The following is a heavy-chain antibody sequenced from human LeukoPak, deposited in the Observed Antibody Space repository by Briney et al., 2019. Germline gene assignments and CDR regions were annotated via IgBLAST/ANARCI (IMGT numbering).Heavy chain of an antibody. Sequence: SETLSLTCTVSGGSISSYHWSWIRQPPGKGLEWIGYIYYSGSTNYNPSLKSRVTISVDTSKNQFSLKLSSVTAADTAVYYCAKDLDIMVRGVTPLLFDYWGQGTLVTVSS. V-gene: IGHV4-59*01. CDR3: AKDLDIMVRGVTPLLFDY. D-gene: IGHD3-10*01. CDR1: GGSISSYH. CDR2: IYYSGST. J-gene: IGHJ4*02.